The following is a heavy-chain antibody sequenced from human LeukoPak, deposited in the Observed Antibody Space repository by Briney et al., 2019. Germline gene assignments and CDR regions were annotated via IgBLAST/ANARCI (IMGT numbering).Heavy chain of an antibody. CDR1: GFTFSSYG. CDR2: IRYDGSNK. V-gene: IGHV3-30*02. CDR3: ARPPRDYFDY. J-gene: IGHJ4*02. Sequence: GGSLRLSCAASGFTFSSYGMHWVRQAPGKGLEWVAFIRYDGSNKYYADSVKGRFTISRDNSKNTLYLQMNSLRAEDTAVYYCARPPRDYFDYWGQGTPVTVSS.